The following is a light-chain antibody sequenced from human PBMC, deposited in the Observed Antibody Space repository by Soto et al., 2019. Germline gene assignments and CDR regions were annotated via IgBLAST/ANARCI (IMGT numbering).Light chain of an antibody. CDR3: QQYYSYPYT. V-gene: IGKV1-5*03. Sequence: DIQMTQSPSTLSGSVGDRVTITCRASQTISSWLAWYQQKPGKAPKLLIYKASTLKSGVPSRFSGSGSGTEFTLTISSLQPDDFATYYCQQYYSYPYTFGQGTKVEI. CDR1: QTISSW. J-gene: IGKJ2*01. CDR2: KAS.